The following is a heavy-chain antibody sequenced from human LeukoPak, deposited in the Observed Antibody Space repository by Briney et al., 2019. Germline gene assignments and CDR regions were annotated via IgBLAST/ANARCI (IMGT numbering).Heavy chain of an antibody. D-gene: IGHD6-13*01. V-gene: IGHV1-2*02. CDR2: IDANRGVT. Sequence: GASVKVSCKASGYTSTDCFIHGVRQAPGHGVEWMGCIDANRGVTKNAQKSQGRVTRTRYTSMSSAYMDLSRLRSDDTAVYCCARQKAAAGHVDCGDQGTLVTSSA. CDR3: ARQKAAAGHVDC. CDR1: GYTSTDCF. J-gene: IGHJ4*02.